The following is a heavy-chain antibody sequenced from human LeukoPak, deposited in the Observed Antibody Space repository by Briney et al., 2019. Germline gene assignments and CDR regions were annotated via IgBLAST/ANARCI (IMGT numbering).Heavy chain of an antibody. CDR3: ARGPYYYGSGSYLLDYYYMDV. V-gene: IGHV4-39*07. CDR1: GGSISSSSYY. CDR2: IYYSGSA. J-gene: IGHJ6*03. D-gene: IGHD3-10*01. Sequence: SETLSLTCTVSGGSISSSSYYWGWIRQPPGKGLEWIGSIYYSGSAYYNPSLKSRVTISVDTSKNQFSLKLSSVTAADTAVYYCARGPYYYGSGSYLLDYYYMDVWGKGTTVTISS.